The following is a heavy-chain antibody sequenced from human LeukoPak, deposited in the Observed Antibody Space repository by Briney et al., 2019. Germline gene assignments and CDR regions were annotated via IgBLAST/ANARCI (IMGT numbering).Heavy chain of an antibody. CDR2: ISNSGGST. V-gene: IGHV3-23*01. CDR1: GFSFSNYA. CDR3: AKDHPRTGSIIY. D-gene: IGHD1-26*01. Sequence: GGSLRLSCAAFGFSFSNYAMIWVRQAPGKGLEWVSTISNSGGSTSYADSVKGRFTFSRDNSKNTLYLQMNSLRAEDTAVYYCAKDHPRTGSIIYWGQGTLVTVSS. J-gene: IGHJ4*02.